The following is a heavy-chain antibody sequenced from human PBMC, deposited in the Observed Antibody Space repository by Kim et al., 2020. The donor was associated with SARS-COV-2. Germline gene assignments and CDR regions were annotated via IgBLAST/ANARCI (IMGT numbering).Heavy chain of an antibody. CDR3: ARVEGYSYGYNY. J-gene: IGHJ4*02. CDR2: IIPIFGTA. CDR1: GGTFSSYA. V-gene: IGHV1-69*06. Sequence: SVKVSCKASGGTFSSYAISWVRQAPGQGLEWMGGIIPIFGTANYAQKFQGRVTITAVKSTSTAYMQLSSLRSEDTAVYYCARVEGYSYGYNYWGQGTLVTVSS. D-gene: IGHD5-18*01.